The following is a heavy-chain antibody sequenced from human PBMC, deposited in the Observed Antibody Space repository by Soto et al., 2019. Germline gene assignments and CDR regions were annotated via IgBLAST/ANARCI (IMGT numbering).Heavy chain of an antibody. Sequence: PGGSLSHSCETDGFTTGSYKMGRVSQTQRKGLEWVANINRDGSERYYVDYVKGRFTIYRDNAKISVYLQMNSRRAEYSAVYYFARDPIRGDGCVFAYWGEGAPVTVS. CDR2: INRDGSER. CDR3: ARDPIRGDGCVFAY. D-gene: IGHD6-19*01. J-gene: IGHJ4*02. CDR1: GFTTGSYK. V-gene: IGHV3-7*01.